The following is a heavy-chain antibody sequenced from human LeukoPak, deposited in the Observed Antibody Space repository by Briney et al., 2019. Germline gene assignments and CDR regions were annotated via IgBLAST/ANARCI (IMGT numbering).Heavy chain of an antibody. Sequence: SVKVTLKSSGGTFSSYGISGVRQPPGQGLEWMGRIIPILGVANYAQKFQGRVTITADKSTSTAYMELSSLRSEDTAVYYCARGQEMATNWLDPWGQGTLVTVSS. V-gene: IGHV1-69*04. J-gene: IGHJ5*02. CDR3: ARGQEMATNWLDP. D-gene: IGHD5-24*01. CDR2: IIPILGVA. CDR1: GGTFSSYG.